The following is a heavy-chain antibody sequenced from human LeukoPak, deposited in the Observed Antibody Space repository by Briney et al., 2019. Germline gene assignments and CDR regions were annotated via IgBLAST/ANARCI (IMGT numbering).Heavy chain of an antibody. D-gene: IGHD4-23*01. V-gene: IGHV3-74*01. Sequence: GGSLRLSCAASGFTFSSYWMHWVRQAPGKGLVWVSRINSDGSSTSYADSVKGRFTISRDNSKNTLYLQLNSLRDEDTAVYYCAKRDSTVGGRNDYYFDHWGQGTLVTVSS. CDR2: INSDGSST. J-gene: IGHJ4*02. CDR3: AKRDSTVGGRNDYYFDH. CDR1: GFTFSSYW.